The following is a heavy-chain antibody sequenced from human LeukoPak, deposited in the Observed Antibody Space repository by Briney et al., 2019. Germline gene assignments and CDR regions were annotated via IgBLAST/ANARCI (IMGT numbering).Heavy chain of an antibody. Sequence: GGSLRLSCAGCGFTFSSYWMSWVRQAPGKGLEWVSYISSSSSTIYYADSVKGRFTISRDNAKNSLYLQMNSLRAEDTAVYYCARDFQNIATDYWGXGTPVTVSS. V-gene: IGHV3-48*04. CDR3: ARDFQNIATDY. J-gene: IGHJ4*02. CDR2: ISSSSSTI. CDR1: GFTFSSYW. D-gene: IGHD2/OR15-2a*01.